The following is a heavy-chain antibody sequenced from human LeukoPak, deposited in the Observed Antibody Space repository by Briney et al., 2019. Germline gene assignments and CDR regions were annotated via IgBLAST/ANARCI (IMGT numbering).Heavy chain of an antibody. CDR2: VYYSGST. D-gene: IGHD4-23*01. CDR1: GSSISSSSYY. CDR3: ARQLLRYGGNSGYFDY. J-gene: IGHJ4*02. V-gene: IGHV4-39*01. Sequence: SEPLSLTCTVSGSSISSSSYYWGWIRKPPGTGLEWIGRVYYSGSTYYNPSLQSRVTISVDTSKNQFSLKLSSVTAADTAVYYCARQLLRYGGNSGYFDYWGQGTLVTVSS.